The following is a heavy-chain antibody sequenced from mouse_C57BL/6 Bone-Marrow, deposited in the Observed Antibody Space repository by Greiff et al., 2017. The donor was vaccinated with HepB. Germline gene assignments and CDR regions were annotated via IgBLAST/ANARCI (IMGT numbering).Heavy chain of an antibody. Sequence: EVKVVESGGGLVKPGGSLKLSCAASGFTFSSYTMSWVRQTPEKRLEWVATISGGGGNTYYPDSVKGRFTISRDNAKNTLYLQMSSLRSEDTALYYWARHEGDWGLRRRGFAYWGQGTLVTVSA. J-gene: IGHJ3*01. CDR1: GFTFSSYT. V-gene: IGHV5-9*01. CDR3: ARHEGDWGLRRRGFAY. D-gene: IGHD2-4*01. CDR2: ISGGGGNT.